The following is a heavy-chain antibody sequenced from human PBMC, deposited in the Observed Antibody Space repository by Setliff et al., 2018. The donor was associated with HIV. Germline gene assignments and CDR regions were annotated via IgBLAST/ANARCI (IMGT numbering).Heavy chain of an antibody. V-gene: IGHV5-51*01. CDR3: IRRRRAPGAADLESY. D-gene: IGHD7-27*01. J-gene: IGHJ4*02. CDR1: GYSFTNYW. Sequence: GESLKISCKGSGYSFTNYWIGWVRQMPGRGLEWMGIIWPGDSDTRYSPSFQGQVTISADKSISTAFLQWSSLEASDTAMYYCIRRRRAPGAADLESYWGQGTLVTVSS. CDR2: IWPGDSDT.